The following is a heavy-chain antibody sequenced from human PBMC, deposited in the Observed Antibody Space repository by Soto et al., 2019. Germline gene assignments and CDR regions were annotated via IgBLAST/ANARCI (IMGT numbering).Heavy chain of an antibody. CDR3: VREERIAAPQLDY. D-gene: IGHD6-6*01. CDR1: GGSIKSSDYR. V-gene: IGHV4-30-4*01. Sequence: PSETLSLTCTVSGGSIKSSDYRWSWTRQSPAKGLEWIGYIHNSGTSFYNPSLRGRVTVTLDTSRSQFSLTLASVTAADTAVYYCVREERIAAPQLDYRGQGIPVTVSS. J-gene: IGHJ4*02. CDR2: IHNSGTS.